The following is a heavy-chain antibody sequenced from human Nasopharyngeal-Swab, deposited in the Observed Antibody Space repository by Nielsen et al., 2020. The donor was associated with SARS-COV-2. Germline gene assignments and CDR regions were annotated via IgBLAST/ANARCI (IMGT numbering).Heavy chain of an antibody. D-gene: IGHD4-17*01. Sequence: RQAPGKGLEWIGEINHSGSTNCNPSLKSRVTISVDTSKNQFSLKLSSVTAADTAVYYCARGRDYGDYVDYFDYWGQGTLVTVSS. CDR2: INHSGST. J-gene: IGHJ4*02. V-gene: IGHV4-34*01. CDR3: ARGRDYGDYVDYFDY.